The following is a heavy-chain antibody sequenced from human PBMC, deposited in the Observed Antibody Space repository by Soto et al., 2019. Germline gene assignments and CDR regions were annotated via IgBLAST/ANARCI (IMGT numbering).Heavy chain of an antibody. J-gene: IGHJ4*02. CDR1: GFSLSTSGVG. CDR3: AHRLGPTTLGFDY. D-gene: IGHD5-12*01. Sequence: QITLKESGPTVVKPTETLTLTCSLSGFSLSTSGVGVGWIRQPPGKALEWLALIYWDDDKRYSPSLRSRLTVSKHASKNQVVLKMTNMDPVDAGTYYCAHRLGPTTLGFDYWGQGILVTVTS. CDR2: IYWDDDK. V-gene: IGHV2-5*02.